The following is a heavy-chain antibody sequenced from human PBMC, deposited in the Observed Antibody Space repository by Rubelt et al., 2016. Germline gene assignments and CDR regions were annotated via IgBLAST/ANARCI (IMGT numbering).Heavy chain of an antibody. CDR2: IYYSGRT. CDR1: GDSISSASSY. J-gene: IGHJ4*02. Sequence: QLQLQESGPGLVKPSETLSLTCTVSGDSISSASSYWSWIRQSPGKGLEWIGYIYYSGRTHYKPSLQSRVTISIDTSKNQFYLKLRAVTAADTAVYYCARGTAVPAAIPDHWGQGTLVNVSS. D-gene: IGHD2-2*01. CDR3: ARGTAVPAAIPDH. V-gene: IGHV4-61*01.